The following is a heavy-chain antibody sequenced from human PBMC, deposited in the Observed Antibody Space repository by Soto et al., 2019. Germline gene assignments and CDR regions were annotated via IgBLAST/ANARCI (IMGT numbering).Heavy chain of an antibody. V-gene: IGHV1-18*01. CDR2: ISAYNGNT. D-gene: IGHD2-2*01. J-gene: IGHJ6*03. CDR3: ARVYCSSTSCYAWWAYYYYYMDV. Sequence: GASVKVSFKASGYTFTSYGISWVRQAPGQGLEWMGWISAYNGNTNYAQKLQGRVTMTTDTSTSTAYMELRSLRSDDTAVYYCARVYCSSTSCYAWWAYYYYYMDVWGKGTTVTVSS. CDR1: GYTFTSYG.